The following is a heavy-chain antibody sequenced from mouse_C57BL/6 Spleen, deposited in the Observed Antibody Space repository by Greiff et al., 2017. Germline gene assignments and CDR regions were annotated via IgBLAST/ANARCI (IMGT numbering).Heavy chain of an antibody. V-gene: IGHV7-3*01. J-gene: IGHJ4*01. CDR3: ARYGIQLGQGYYAMDY. Sequence: EVKLMESGGGLVQPGGSLSLSCAASGFTFTDYYMSWVRQPPGKALEWLGFIRNKANGYTTEYSASVKGRFTISRDNSQSILYLQMNALRAEDSATYYCARYGIQLGQGYYAMDYWGQGTSVTVSS. CDR2: IRNKANGYTT. D-gene: IGHD4-1*02. CDR1: GFTFTDYY.